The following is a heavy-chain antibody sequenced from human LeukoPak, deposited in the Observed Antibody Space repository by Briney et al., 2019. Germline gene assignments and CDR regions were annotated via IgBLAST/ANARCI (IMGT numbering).Heavy chain of an antibody. Sequence: ETLSLTCTVSGGSISSSSYYWGWIRQPPGKGLEWIGNFYYTGSTYYNPSLKSRVTISIDTSKSQFSLMLTSVTAADTAVYYCASGGFGNQIYFDYWGQGTLVTVSS. D-gene: IGHD1-14*01. CDR1: GGSISSSSYY. V-gene: IGHV4-39*07. CDR2: FYYTGST. CDR3: ASGGFGNQIYFDY. J-gene: IGHJ4*02.